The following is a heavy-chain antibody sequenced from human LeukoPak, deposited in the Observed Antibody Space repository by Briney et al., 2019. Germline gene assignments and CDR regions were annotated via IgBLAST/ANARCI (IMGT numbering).Heavy chain of an antibody. D-gene: IGHD4/OR15-4a*01. CDR2: ISGDGVSS. J-gene: IGHJ4*02. CDR1: GFTFNNYA. V-gene: IGHV3-23*01. Sequence: GGSLRLSCAASGFTFNNYALTWVRQTPGKGLECVSAISGDGVSSYYADSVRGRFTISRDNSKNTLYLQMNSLRVEDTAVYFCARDPGAFPYFFDCWGQGTLVTVSS. CDR3: ARDPGAFPYFFDC.